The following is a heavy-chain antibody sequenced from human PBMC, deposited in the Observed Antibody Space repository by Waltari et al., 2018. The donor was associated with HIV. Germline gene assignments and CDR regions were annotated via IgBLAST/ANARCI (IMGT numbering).Heavy chain of an antibody. CDR3: ARDTPDAYYYDTSGYWS. CDR1: GYTFTGYY. V-gene: IGHV1-2*02. D-gene: IGHD3-22*01. Sequence: QVQLVQSGAEVKKPGASVKVSCKASGYTFTGYYIHRVRQAPGQGIEWMGWINPNSGGTNNAQKFQGRVTMTRDTSISTAYLELSRLRSDDTAVYYCARDTPDAYYYDTSGYWSWVQGTLVTVSS. J-gene: IGHJ5*02. CDR2: INPNSGGT.